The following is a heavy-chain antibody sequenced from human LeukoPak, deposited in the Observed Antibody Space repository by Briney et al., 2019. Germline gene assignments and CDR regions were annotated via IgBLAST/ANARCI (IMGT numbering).Heavy chain of an antibody. CDR2: INPSGGST. CDR3: ASTPTLYYDSSGLLREDQYYFDY. Sequence: ASVKVSCKASGYTFTSYYMHWVRQAPGQGLEWTGIINPSGGSTSYAQKFQGRVTMTRDTSTSTVYMELSSLRSEDTAVYYCASTPTLYYDSSGLLREDQYYFDYWGQGTLVTVSS. V-gene: IGHV1-46*01. J-gene: IGHJ4*02. D-gene: IGHD3-22*01. CDR1: GYTFTSYY.